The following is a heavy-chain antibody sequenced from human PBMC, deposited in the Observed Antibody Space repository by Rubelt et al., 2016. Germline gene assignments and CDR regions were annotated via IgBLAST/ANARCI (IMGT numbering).Heavy chain of an antibody. CDR2: INHSGGT. CDR3: ARGKEGLGVTMMDY. J-gene: IGHJ4*02. D-gene: IGHD3-22*01. Sequence: QVQLQQWGAGLLKSSETLSLTCAVYGGSFSGYYWSWIRQPPGKGLEWIGEINHSGGTNYNPSLKSRVTISLDTSKNQFSLKLSSVTAADTAVYDCARGKEGLGVTMMDYWGQGTLVTVSS. V-gene: IGHV4-34*01. CDR1: GGSFSGYY.